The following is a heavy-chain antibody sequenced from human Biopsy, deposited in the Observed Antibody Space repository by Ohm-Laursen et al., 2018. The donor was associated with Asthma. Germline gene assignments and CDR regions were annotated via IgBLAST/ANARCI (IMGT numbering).Heavy chain of an antibody. CDR1: GGSISSGAYY. CDR3: ARRGGVRRYFDY. V-gene: IGHV4-30-4*01. Sequence: TLSLTCTVSGGSISSGAYYWSWVRQPPGKGLEWIGYIYYIGSTYCNPSLKSRVAISLDTSKNQFSLKLSSATAADTAVYFCARRGGVRRYFDYWGQGTLVTVSS. J-gene: IGHJ4*02. CDR2: IYYIGST. D-gene: IGHD3-16*01.